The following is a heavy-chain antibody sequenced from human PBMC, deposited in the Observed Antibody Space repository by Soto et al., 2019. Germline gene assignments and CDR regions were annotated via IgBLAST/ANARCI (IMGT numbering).Heavy chain of an antibody. CDR2: TYYRSKWYN. J-gene: IGHJ4*02. Sequence: SQTLSLTCGISGDSVSSNSASWNLLRQSPSRGLEWLGRTYYRSKWYNDYAVSVESRITINPDTSKNHFSLQLNFVTPEDTAVYFCARGEQYSGRIFDYWGQGTLVTVYS. CDR3: ARGEQYSGRIFDY. D-gene: IGHD1-26*01. CDR1: GDSVSSNSAS. V-gene: IGHV6-1*01.